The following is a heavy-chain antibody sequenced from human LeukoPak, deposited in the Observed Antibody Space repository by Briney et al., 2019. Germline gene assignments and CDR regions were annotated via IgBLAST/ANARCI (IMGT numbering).Heavy chain of an antibody. CDR2: IYGGGGVI. Sequence: QSGGSLRLACAASGFTFSGYGMYWVRQAPRKGLEWVAGIYGGGGVIKYADSVKGRFTISRDNSENILYLQMDSLRVEDTAIYYCAKDRVPDSGYYIDYWVQGTLVTVSS. V-gene: IGHV3-23*03. D-gene: IGHD5-12*01. J-gene: IGHJ4*02. CDR3: AKDRVPDSGYYIDY. CDR1: GFTFSGYG.